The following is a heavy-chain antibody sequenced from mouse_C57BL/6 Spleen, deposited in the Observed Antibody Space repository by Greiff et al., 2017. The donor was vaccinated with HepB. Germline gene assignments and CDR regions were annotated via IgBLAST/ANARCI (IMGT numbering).Heavy chain of an antibody. CDR2: IYPGDGDT. CDR1: GYAFSSSW. D-gene: IGHD2-2*01. V-gene: IGHV1-82*01. CDR3: ARRDYGYDEGFAY. Sequence: VQLQQSGPELVKPGASVKISCKASGYAFSSSWMNWVKQRPGKGLEWIGRIYPGDGDTNYNGKFKGKATLTADKSSSTAYMQLSSLTSEDSAVYFCARRDYGYDEGFAYWGQGTLVTVSA. J-gene: IGHJ3*01.